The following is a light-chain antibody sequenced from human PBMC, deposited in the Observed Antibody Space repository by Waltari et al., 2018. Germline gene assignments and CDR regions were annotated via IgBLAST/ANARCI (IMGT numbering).Light chain of an antibody. CDR2: GAS. J-gene: IGKJ1*01. Sequence: EIVLTQSPGTLSLSPGERATLSCRTSQSVGRSLTWYQQKPGQAPRLLIYGASSRATGIPDRFSGSGSGTDFSLTIGRLEPEDFALYYCQHYVRLPVSFGQGTKVDIK. CDR3: QHYVRLPVS. V-gene: IGKV3-20*01. CDR1: QSVGRS.